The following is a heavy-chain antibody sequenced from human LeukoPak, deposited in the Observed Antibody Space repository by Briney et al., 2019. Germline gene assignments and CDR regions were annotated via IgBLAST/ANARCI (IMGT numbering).Heavy chain of an antibody. CDR2: ISSSGSTI. V-gene: IGHV3-11*04. CDR1: GFTFSDYY. CDR3: ARDLNRSGYSIPYYLDY. Sequence: PGGSLRLSCAASGFTFSDYYMSWIRQAPGKGLEWVSYISSSGSTIYYADSVKGRFTISRDNAKNTLYLQVNSLSAEDTAVYYCARDLNRSGYSIPYYLDYWGQGTLVTVSS. D-gene: IGHD5-18*01. J-gene: IGHJ4*02.